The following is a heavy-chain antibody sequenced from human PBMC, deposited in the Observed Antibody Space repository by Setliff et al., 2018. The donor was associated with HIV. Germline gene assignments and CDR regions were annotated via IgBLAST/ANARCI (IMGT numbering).Heavy chain of an antibody. V-gene: IGHV3-21*06. CDR2: ISSSGAHI. CDR3: AKDEGQYYDSTGVEYFDY. J-gene: IGHJ4*02. D-gene: IGHD3-22*01. CDR1: EFTFSSYS. Sequence: GGSLRLSCAASEFTFSSYSMNWVRQAPGKGLEWVASISSSGAHIFYADSLKGRFTISRDNGKNLLYLQMNSLRAEDTAVYYCAKDEGQYYDSTGVEYFDYWGQGTLVTVSS.